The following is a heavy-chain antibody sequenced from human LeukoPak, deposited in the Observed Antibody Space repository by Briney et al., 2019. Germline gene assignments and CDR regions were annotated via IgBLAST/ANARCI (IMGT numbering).Heavy chain of an antibody. D-gene: IGHD3-22*01. J-gene: IGHJ4*02. Sequence: GGSLRLSCAASGFTFSSYGMHWVRQAPGKGLEWVAVIWYDGSNKYYADSVKGRFTISRDNSKNTLYLQMNSLRAEDTAVYYCAKGYYDSSGYYYFDYWGQGTLVTVSS. CDR3: AKGYYDSSGYYYFDY. CDR1: GFTFSSYG. CDR2: IWYDGSNK. V-gene: IGHV3-33*06.